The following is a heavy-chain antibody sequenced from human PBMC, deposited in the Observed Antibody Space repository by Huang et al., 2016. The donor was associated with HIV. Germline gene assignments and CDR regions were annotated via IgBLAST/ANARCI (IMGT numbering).Heavy chain of an antibody. J-gene: IGHJ4*02. V-gene: IGHV4-39*01. CDR2: IYYSGRT. CDR1: GGSISSSGYY. Sequence: QLQLQESGPGLVKPSETLSLTCTVSGGSISSSGYYWGWIRQPPGKGLQWIANIYYSGRTYANPSLKSRVTISVDTSKNKFSLRLSSVTAADTAVYYCARLAYCAGDCYSGHYYFDYWGQGTLVTVSS. D-gene: IGHD2-21*02. CDR3: ARLAYCAGDCYSGHYYFDY.